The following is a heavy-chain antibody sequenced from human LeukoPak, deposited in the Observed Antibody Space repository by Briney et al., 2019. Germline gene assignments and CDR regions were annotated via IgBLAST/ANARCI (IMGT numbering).Heavy chain of an antibody. D-gene: IGHD4-23*01. J-gene: IGHJ4*02. CDR1: GGSFSGYY. CDR2: INHSGST. V-gene: IGHV4-34*01. CDR3: ARGPYTTVVTPYYFDY. Sequence: SETLSLTCAVYGGSFSGYYWSWIRQPPGKGLEWIGEINHSGSTNYNPSLKSRVTTSVDTSKNQFSLKLSSVTAADTAVYYCARGPYTTVVTPYYFDYWGQGTLVTVSS.